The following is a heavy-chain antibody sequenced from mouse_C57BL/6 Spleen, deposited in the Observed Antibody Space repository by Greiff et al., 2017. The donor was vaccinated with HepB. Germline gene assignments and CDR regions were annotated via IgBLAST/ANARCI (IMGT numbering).Heavy chain of an antibody. D-gene: IGHD1-1*01. J-gene: IGHJ4*01. CDR2: IYPGDGDT. V-gene: IGHV1-80*01. CDR1: GYAFSSYW. Sequence: VQLQQSGAELVKPGASVKISCKASGYAFSSYWMNWVKQRPGKGLEWIGQIYPGDGDTNYNGKFKGKATLTADKSSSTAYMQLSSLTSEDSAVYFSAGVSSTSDYAMDYWGQGTSVTVSS. CDR3: AGVSSTSDYAMDY.